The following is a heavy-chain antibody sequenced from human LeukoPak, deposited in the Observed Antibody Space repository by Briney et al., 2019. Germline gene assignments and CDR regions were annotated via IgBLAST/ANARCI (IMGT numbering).Heavy chain of an antibody. CDR2: IKQDESEK. CDR3: ARATPSPVRGVIRYYYYYMDV. CDR1: GFTFNNYW. D-gene: IGHD3-10*01. J-gene: IGHJ6*03. Sequence: QPGGSLRLSCEASGFTFNNYWMNWVCQAPGKGLEWVANIKQDESEKYYVDSVKGRFTISRDNAKNSLYLQMNSLRAEDTAVYYCARATPSPVRGVIRYYYYYMDVWGKGTTVTVSS. V-gene: IGHV3-7*01.